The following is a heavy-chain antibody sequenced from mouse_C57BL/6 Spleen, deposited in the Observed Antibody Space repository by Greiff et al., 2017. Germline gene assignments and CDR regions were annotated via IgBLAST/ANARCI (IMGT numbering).Heavy chain of an antibody. J-gene: IGHJ4*01. V-gene: IGHV1-82*01. Sequence: QVQLQQSGPELVKPGASVKISCKASGYAFSSSWMNWVKQRPGKGLEWIGRIYPGDGDTNYNGKFKGKATLTADKSSSTAYMQLSSLTSEDSAVYFCARSGGSSYSHYAMDYWGQGTSVTVSS. CDR2: IYPGDGDT. D-gene: IGHD1-1*01. CDR3: ARSGGSSYSHYAMDY. CDR1: GYAFSSSW.